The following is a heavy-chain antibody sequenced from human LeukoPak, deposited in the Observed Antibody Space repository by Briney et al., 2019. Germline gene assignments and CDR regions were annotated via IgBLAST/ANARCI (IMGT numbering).Heavy chain of an antibody. Sequence: GGSLRLSCAASGFTFSSYAMTWVRQAPGKGLKWVSGISDTGRSTYYADSVKGRFTISRSNSKSTLYLQMNSLRDEDTAVYYCAKVLRGLAYYGDYRDWGQGTLVTVSS. D-gene: IGHD4-17*01. J-gene: IGHJ4*02. CDR2: ISDTGRST. CDR1: GFTFSSYA. CDR3: AKVLRGLAYYGDYRD. V-gene: IGHV3-23*01.